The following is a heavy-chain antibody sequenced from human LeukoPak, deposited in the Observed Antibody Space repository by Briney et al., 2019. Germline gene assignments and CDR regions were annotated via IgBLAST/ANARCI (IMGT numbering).Heavy chain of an antibody. CDR3: ARRQNYGDGAFDI. V-gene: IGHV4-39*01. D-gene: IGHD4-17*01. Sequence: NSSETLSLTCTVSDGSISSSSYYWGWIRQPPGKGLEWIGSIYYSGSTYYNPSLKSRVTISVDTSKNQFSLKLSSMTAADTAVYYCARRQNYGDGAFDIWGQGTMVTVSS. CDR1: DGSISSSSYY. J-gene: IGHJ3*02. CDR2: IYYSGST.